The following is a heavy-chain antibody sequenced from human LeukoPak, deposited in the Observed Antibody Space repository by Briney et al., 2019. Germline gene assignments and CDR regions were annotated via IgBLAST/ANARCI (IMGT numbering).Heavy chain of an antibody. Sequence: PGGSLRLSCAASGFTFSNAWMNWVRQAPGKGLEWVSYISSSGSAIYYADSVKGRFTISRDNAKNSLYLQMNSLRAEDTAVYYCARAGWELRRSFDYWGQGTLVTVSS. CDR2: ISSSGSAI. J-gene: IGHJ4*02. V-gene: IGHV3-48*04. CDR1: GFTFSNAW. CDR3: ARAGWELRRSFDY. D-gene: IGHD2-15*01.